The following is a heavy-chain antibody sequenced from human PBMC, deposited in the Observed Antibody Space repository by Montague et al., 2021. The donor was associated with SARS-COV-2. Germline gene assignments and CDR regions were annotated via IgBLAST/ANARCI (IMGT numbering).Heavy chain of an antibody. CDR3: AGQIQQVVLSPAKLTNWFDP. CDR1: GASITSSNW. Sequence: SETLSLTCTVSGASITSSNWWNWVRQPPGKGLEWIGKIYHSGSTNYNPSLKRRLTLSLDKSKNQFSLSLSSVTAADTAVYYCAGQIQQVVLSPAKLTNWFDPWGLGTLVTVAS. V-gene: IGHV4-4*02. D-gene: IGHD2-15*01. J-gene: IGHJ5*02. CDR2: IYHSGST.